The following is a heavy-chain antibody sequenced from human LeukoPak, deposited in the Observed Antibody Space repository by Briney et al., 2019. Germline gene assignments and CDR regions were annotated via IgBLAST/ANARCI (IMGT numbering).Heavy chain of an antibody. CDR3: AKTTTYDILTGYNYFDY. D-gene: IGHD3-9*01. CDR1: GFTFSSYA. Sequence: GGSLRLSCAASGFTFSSYAMSWVRQVPGKGLEWVSAISGSGGSTYYADSVKGRFTISRDNSKNTLYLQMNSLRAEDTAVYYCAKTTTYDILTGYNYFDYWGQGTLVTVSS. J-gene: IGHJ4*02. V-gene: IGHV3-23*01. CDR2: ISGSGGST.